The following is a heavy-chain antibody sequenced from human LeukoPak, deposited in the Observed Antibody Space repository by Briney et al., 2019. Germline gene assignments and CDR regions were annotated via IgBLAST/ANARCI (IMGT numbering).Heavy chain of an antibody. CDR3: ARDPDTNDGVD. CDR2: IHHSGST. Sequence: PSETLPLTCAVSGYSISSSYSWGWIRQPPEKGLEWIGSIHHSGSTDYNPSLKSRVTISLDTSKNQFSLRLTSVTAADTAVYYCARDPDTNDGVDWGQGTLVTVSS. CDR1: GYSISSSYS. V-gene: IGHV4-38-2*02. J-gene: IGHJ4*02. D-gene: IGHD3-10*01.